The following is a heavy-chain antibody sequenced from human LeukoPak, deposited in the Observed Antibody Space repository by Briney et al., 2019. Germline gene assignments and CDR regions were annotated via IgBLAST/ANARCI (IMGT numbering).Heavy chain of an antibody. V-gene: IGHV5-51*01. Sequence: RGESLKISCKFSGYTFTSYWIAWVRQMPGKGLEWMGIIYPGDSDTRYSPSFQGQVIISADKSISTAFLQWNSLKASDTAMYYCARLLGFGELSPFDYWGQGTLVTVSS. J-gene: IGHJ4*02. D-gene: IGHD3-10*01. CDR3: ARLLGFGELSPFDY. CDR2: IYPGDSDT. CDR1: GYTFTSYW.